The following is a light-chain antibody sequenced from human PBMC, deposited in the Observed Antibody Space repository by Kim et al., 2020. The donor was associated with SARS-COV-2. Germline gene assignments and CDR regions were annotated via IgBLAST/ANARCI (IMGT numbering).Light chain of an antibody. V-gene: IGLV3-1*01. CDR1: KLGDKY. J-gene: IGLJ3*02. CDR2: QDS. CDR3: KAWDRSTVV. Sequence: VSPGQTASITCSGDKLGDKYACWYQQKPGQSPVLVIYQDSKRPSGIPERFSGSNSGNTATLTISGTQAMDEADYYCKAWDRSTVVLRGGTKM.